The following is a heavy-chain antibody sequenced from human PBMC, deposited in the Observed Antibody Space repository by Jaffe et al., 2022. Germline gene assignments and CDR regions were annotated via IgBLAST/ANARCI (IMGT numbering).Heavy chain of an antibody. V-gene: IGHV5-51*01. CDR1: GYSFTSYW. Sequence: EVQLVQSGAEVKKPGESLKISCKGSGYSFTSYWIGWVRQMPGKGLEWMGIIYPGDSDTRYSPSFQGQVTISADKSISTAYLQWSSLKASDTAMYYCARQRRTSYCSGGSCYPSGYFDYWGQGTLVTVSS. CDR3: ARQRRTSYCSGGSCYPSGYFDY. D-gene: IGHD2-15*01. CDR2: IYPGDSDT. J-gene: IGHJ4*02.